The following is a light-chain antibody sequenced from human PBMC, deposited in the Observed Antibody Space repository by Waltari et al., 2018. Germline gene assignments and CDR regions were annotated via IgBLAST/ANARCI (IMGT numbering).Light chain of an antibody. CDR1: QIVISRY. CDR2: DGA. Sequence: EMVLTQSPGTLSVTPGERATLSCRASQIVISRYLAWYQQKPGQTPRLLSCDGASLATGIPDRFTGSGSGTDFSLTISSVEPEDSAVYYCHGYGSSPTWTFGQGTKVEIK. J-gene: IGKJ1*01. CDR3: HGYGSSPTWT. V-gene: IGKV3-20*01.